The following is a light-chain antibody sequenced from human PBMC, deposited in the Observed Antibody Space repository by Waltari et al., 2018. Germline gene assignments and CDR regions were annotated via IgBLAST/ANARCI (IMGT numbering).Light chain of an antibody. CDR1: SSNIRHNY. J-gene: IGLJ3*02. Sequence: HSVLTPPPSMSPAPGQKFTISCSSTSSNIRHNYVSSYQHMPGKATKLVIYQNNRRPSGIPDRFSGSKSGTSATLGLTGIQTGDEADYYCGTWESSLSAEVFGGGTKLTVL. CDR3: GTWESSLSAEV. CDR2: QNN. V-gene: IGLV1-51*02.